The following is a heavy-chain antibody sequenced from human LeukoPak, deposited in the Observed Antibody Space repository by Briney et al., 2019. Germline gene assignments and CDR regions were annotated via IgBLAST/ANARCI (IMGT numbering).Heavy chain of an antibody. Sequence: PSETLSLTCAVYGGSFSGYYGSWIRQPPGKGLEWIGEINHSGSTNYNPSLKSRVTISVDTSKNHFSLKLSSVTAADTAVYYCARDPYYYDSSGYYDGWGQGTLVTVSS. D-gene: IGHD3-22*01. CDR1: GGSFSGYY. CDR3: ARDPYYYDSSGYYDG. V-gene: IGHV4-34*01. CDR2: INHSGST. J-gene: IGHJ4*02.